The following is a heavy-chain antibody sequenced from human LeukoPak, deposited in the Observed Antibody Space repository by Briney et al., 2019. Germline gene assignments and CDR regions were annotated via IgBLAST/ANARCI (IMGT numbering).Heavy chain of an antibody. CDR2: ISDYNGNT. D-gene: IGHD2-2*01. CDR1: GYTFTSYG. CDR3: ARDPDIVVVPAAKNGLYYYYCLDV. Sequence: ASVKVSCKASGYTFTSYGISWVRQPPGQGLEWMGWISDYNGNTNYAQKLQGRVTMTTDTSTNTAYMELRRLSADDTAVYYCARDPDIVVVPAAKNGLYYYYCLDVWGQGTTVTVSS. J-gene: IGHJ6*02. V-gene: IGHV1-18*01.